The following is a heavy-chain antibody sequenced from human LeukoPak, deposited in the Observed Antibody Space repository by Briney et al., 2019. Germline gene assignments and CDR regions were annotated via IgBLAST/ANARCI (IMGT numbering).Heavy chain of an antibody. D-gene: IGHD3-10*01. CDR2: ISGSGHRT. CDR1: GFTFSSYG. V-gene: IGHV3-23*01. J-gene: IGHJ4*02. CDR3: ARDLGEYYYGSGSPYI. Sequence: QSGGSLRLSCAASGFTFSSYGVSWVRQAPGKGLEWVSGISGSGHRTYYADSVKGRFTISRDNSKNTLYLQMNSLRAEDTSVYYCARDLGEYYYGSGSPYIWGQGTLVTVSS.